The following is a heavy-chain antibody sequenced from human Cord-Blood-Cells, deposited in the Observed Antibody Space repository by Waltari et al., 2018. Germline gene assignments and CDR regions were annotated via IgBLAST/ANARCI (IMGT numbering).Heavy chain of an antibody. CDR3: ARAGYDFWSGYYFDY. D-gene: IGHD3-3*01. V-gene: IGHV3-7*01. CDR2: IKQDGSEK. CDR1: GFTFSSYW. Sequence: EVQLVESGGGLVQPGGSLRLSGAASGFTFSSYWMSWVRQAPGKGLGWVANIKQDGSEKYYVDSVKGRFTISRDNAKNSLYLQMNSLRAEDTAVYYCARAGYDFWSGYYFDYWGQGTLVTVSS. J-gene: IGHJ4*02.